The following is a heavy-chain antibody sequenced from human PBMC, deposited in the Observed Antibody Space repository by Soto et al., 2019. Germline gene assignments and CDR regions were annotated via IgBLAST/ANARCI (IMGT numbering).Heavy chain of an antibody. CDR2: IYVTGTT. V-gene: IGHV4-4*07. Sequence: SSGTLSVTCTVSVASISVFYWTWIRKSAGKGLEWIGRIYVTGTTDYNPSLKSRVMMSVDTSKKQFSLKLRSVTAADTAVYYCVRDGTKNLRDWFDPWGQGISVTVSS. CDR1: VASISVFY. D-gene: IGHD1-1*01. J-gene: IGHJ5*02. CDR3: VRDGTKNLRDWFDP.